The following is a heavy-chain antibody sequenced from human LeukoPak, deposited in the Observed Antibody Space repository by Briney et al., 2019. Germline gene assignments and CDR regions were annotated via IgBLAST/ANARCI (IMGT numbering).Heavy chain of an antibody. V-gene: IGHV3-7*01. CDR1: ASTFSNDA. Sequence: TGGSLRLSCAASASTFSNDAIHWVRQAPGKGLEWVAHINPDGRDTYYVDSVKGRFTISRDNAQNSMYLQMNSLRVEDTAVYYCTSWGDTTAEYFQRWGQGTLVTVSS. CDR2: INPDGRDT. J-gene: IGHJ1*01. D-gene: IGHD2-21*02. CDR3: TSWGDTTAEYFQR.